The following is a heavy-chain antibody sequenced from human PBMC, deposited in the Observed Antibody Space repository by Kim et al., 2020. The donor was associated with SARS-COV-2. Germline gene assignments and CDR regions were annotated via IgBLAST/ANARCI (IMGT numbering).Heavy chain of an antibody. J-gene: IGHJ3*01. D-gene: IGHD7-27*01. CDR3: ARDLWGAAENDFDV. V-gene: IGHV1-46*01. Sequence: ASVKVSCKASGFTFSSYHMHWVRQAPGQGLEWMGIIRAGSGGTTHAQKFQGRVTMTRDTSTNTVYMEVSSLRSEDTAMYYCARDLWGAAENDFDVWGQGT. CDR2: IRAGSGGT. CDR1: GFTFSSYH.